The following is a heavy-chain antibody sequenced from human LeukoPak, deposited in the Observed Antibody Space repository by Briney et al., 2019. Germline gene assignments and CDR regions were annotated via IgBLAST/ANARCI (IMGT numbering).Heavy chain of an antibody. D-gene: IGHD3-16*01. CDR3: AKVGEFETFGNNFDWYFDV. CDR1: GFTFSSYG. J-gene: IGHJ2*01. Sequence: GRSLRLSCAASGFTFSSYGIHWVRQAPGKGLEWLAVIWFDGTETHYGDSVQGRFTISRDNTNNTVYLRMDRLRSEDTGVYYCAKVGEFETFGNNFDWYFDVWGRGTLVTVSS. CDR2: IWFDGTET. V-gene: IGHV3-33*06.